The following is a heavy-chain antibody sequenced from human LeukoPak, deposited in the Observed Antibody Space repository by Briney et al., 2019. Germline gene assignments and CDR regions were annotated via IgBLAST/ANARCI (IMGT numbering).Heavy chain of an antibody. CDR3: ARGYGVVAATVLDY. CDR1: GGSFSGYY. Sequence: SETLSLTCAVHGGSFSGYYWSWIRQPPGKGLEWIGEINHSGSTNYNPSLKSRVTISVDTSKNQFSLKLSSVTAADTAVYYCARGYGVVAATVLDYWGQGTLVTVSS. V-gene: IGHV4-34*01. CDR2: INHSGST. D-gene: IGHD2-15*01. J-gene: IGHJ4*02.